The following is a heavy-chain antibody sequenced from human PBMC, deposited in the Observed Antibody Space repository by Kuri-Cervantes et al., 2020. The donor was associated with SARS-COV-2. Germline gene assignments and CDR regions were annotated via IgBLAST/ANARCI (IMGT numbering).Heavy chain of an antibody. D-gene: IGHD6-13*01. CDR3: ARGVEQQLAGGY. CDR1: GFTFSTYA. J-gene: IGHJ4*02. Sequence: GGSLRLSCAASGFTFSTYAMRWVRQAPGKGLEWVSNVSDSGDSVFHTDSVKGRFTISRDNSKNTLYLQMNSLRAEDTAVYYCARGVEQQLAGGYWGQGTLVTVSS. CDR2: VSDSGDSV. V-gene: IGHV3-23*01.